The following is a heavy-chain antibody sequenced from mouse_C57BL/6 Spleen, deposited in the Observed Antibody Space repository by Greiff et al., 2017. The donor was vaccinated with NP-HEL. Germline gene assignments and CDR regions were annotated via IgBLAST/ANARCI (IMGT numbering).Heavy chain of an antibody. CDR1: GYSITSGYY. J-gene: IGHJ3*01. CDR3: ARVDYDYEFAY. V-gene: IGHV3-6*01. D-gene: IGHD2-4*01. Sequence: EVKLVESGPGLVKPSQSLSLTCSVTGYSITSGYYWNWIRQFPGNKLEWMGYISYDGSNNYNPSLKNRISITRDTSKNQFFLKLNSVTTEDTATYYCARVDYDYEFAYWGQGTLVTVSA. CDR2: ISYDGSN.